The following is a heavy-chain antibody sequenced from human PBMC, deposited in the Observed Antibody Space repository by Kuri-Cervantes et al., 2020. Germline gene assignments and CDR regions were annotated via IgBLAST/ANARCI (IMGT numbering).Heavy chain of an antibody. V-gene: IGHV3-13*04. D-gene: IGHD4-11*01. CDR3: ARVATNAFDI. Sequence: GESLKISCAASGFTFSSYGMHWVRQATGKGLEWVSGVGIAGDTYYTGSVKGRFTVSREHAKNSLYLQMNSLRAGDTAVYCCARVATNAFDIWGRGTMVTVSS. J-gene: IGHJ3*02. CDR2: VGIAGDT. CDR1: GFTFSSYG.